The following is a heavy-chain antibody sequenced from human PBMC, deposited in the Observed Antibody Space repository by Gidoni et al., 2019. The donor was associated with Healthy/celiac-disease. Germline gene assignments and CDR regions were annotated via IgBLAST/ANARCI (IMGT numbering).Heavy chain of an antibody. CDR3: TTDPDYYDSSGYYGNDY. Sequence: EVQLVESGGGLVKPGGSLRLSCAASGFTFSNAWMSWVRQAPGKGLEWVGRIKSKTDGGTTDYAAPVKGRFTISRDDSKNTLYLQMNSLKTEDTAVYYCTTDPDYYDSSGYYGNDYWGQGTLVTVSS. CDR2: IKSKTDGGTT. V-gene: IGHV3-15*01. J-gene: IGHJ4*02. D-gene: IGHD3-22*01. CDR1: GFTFSNAW.